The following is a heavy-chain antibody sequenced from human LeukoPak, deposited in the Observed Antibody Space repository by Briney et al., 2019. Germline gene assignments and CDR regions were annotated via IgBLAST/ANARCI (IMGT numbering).Heavy chain of an antibody. CDR1: GGSISSYY. Sequence: PSETLSLTCTVSGGSISSYYWSWTRQPPGKGLEWIGYIYYSGSTNYNPSLKSRVTISVDTSKNQFSLKLSSVTAADTAVYYCARDLNRYGMDVWGQGTTVTVSS. V-gene: IGHV4-59*01. CDR2: IYYSGST. J-gene: IGHJ6*02. CDR3: ARDLNRYGMDV. D-gene: IGHD2/OR15-2a*01.